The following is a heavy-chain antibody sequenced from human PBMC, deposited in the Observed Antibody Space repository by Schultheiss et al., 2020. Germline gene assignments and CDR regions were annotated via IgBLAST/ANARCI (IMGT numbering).Heavy chain of an antibody. D-gene: IGHD3-9*01. Sequence: WGSLRLSCAASGFTFSSYWMHWVRQAPGKGLVWVSRINSDGSSTSYADSVKGRFTISRDNAKNTLYLQMNSLRAEDTAVYYCARETGIPQYFQHWGQGTLVTVSS. CDR3: ARETGIPQYFQH. J-gene: IGHJ1*01. CDR1: GFTFSSYW. V-gene: IGHV3-74*01. CDR2: INSDGSST.